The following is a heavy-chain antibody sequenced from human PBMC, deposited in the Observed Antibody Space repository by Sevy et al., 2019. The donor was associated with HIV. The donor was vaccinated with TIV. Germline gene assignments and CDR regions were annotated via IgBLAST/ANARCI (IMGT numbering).Heavy chain of an antibody. D-gene: IGHD6-13*01. Sequence: ASVKVSCKVSGYTLTELSMHWVRQAPGKGLEWMGGFDPEDGETIYAQTFQGRVTMTEETSTDTAYMELSSLRSEDTAVYYCATDQVAGIAAAGTGKYFQHWGQGTLVTVSS. V-gene: IGHV1-24*01. J-gene: IGHJ1*01. CDR2: FDPEDGET. CDR1: GYTLTELS. CDR3: ATDQVAGIAAAGTGKYFQH.